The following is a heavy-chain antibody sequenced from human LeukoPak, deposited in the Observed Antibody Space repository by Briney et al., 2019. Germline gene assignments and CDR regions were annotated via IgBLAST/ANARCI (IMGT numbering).Heavy chain of an antibody. CDR1: GYTFTSYD. V-gene: IGHV1-8*01. J-gene: IGHJ4*02. D-gene: IGHD3-10*01. Sequence: GASVKVSCKASGYTFTSYDINWVRQATGQGLEWMGWMNPTSGHTGYAQKFQGRVTMTRDTSISTAYMELNSLTSEDTAVYYCARSPVGVRKKHDFWGREPWSSSPQ. CDR2: MNPTSGHT. CDR3: ARSPVGVRKKHDF.